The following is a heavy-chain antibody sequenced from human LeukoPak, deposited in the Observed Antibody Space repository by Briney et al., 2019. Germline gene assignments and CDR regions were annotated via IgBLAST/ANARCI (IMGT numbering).Heavy chain of an antibody. J-gene: IGHJ5*02. CDR1: GGTFSSYA. D-gene: IGHD2-2*01. CDR3: ARGGDLLVVPAATRDWFDP. V-gene: IGHV1-69*05. CDR2: IIPIFGTA. Sequence: SVKVSCKASGGTFSSYAISWVRQAPGQGLEWMGGIIPIFGTANYAQKFQGRVTITTDESTSTAYMELSSLRSEDTAVYYCARGGDLLVVPAATRDWFDPWGQGTLVTVSS.